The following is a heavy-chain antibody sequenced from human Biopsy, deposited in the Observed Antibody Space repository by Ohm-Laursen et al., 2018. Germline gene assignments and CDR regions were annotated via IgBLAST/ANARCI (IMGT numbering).Heavy chain of an antibody. J-gene: IGHJ5*02. D-gene: IGHD3-3*01. V-gene: IGHV4-59*11. CDR3: ARTPRDSFWSGSYKRGLWFDP. CDR2: FYGSGNT. CDR1: GASLSSHY. Sequence: TLSLTCTVSGASLSSHYWSWIRQPPGKGLEWLGYFYGSGNTYYNPSLKSRVTISVDPSKNQFSLKLNAVTAADTAVYYCARTPRDSFWSGSYKRGLWFDPWGQGTLVIVSS.